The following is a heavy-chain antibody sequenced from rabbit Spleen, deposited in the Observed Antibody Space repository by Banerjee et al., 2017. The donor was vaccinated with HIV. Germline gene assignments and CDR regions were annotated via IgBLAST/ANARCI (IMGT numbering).Heavy chain of an antibody. J-gene: IGHJ4*01. D-gene: IGHD2-1*01. V-gene: IGHV1S7*01. Sequence: PLKETGGGLVQPGGSLTLSCTASGFTISSYYMSWVRQAPGKGLEWIGGIYPGKGSTDYVSWVNGRFTISSDNAQNTVDLQMNSLTAADTATYFCARALYGDNPYHYFNLWGQGTLVTVS. CDR3: ARALYGDNPYHYFNL. CDR1: GFTISSYY. CDR2: IYPGKGST.